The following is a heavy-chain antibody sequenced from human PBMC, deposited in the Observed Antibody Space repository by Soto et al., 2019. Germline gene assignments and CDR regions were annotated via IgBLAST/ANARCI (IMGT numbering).Heavy chain of an antibody. V-gene: IGHV1-2*04. CDR2: INPNSGGT. D-gene: IGHD2-21*01. J-gene: IGHJ3*02. CDR1: GYTFTGYY. Sequence: ASVKVSCKASGYTFTGYYMHWVRQAPGQGLEWMGWINPNSGGTNYAQKFQGWVTMTRDTSISTAYMELSRLRSDDTAVYYCARVQLGGDQEDAFDIGGQGTMVTVSS. CDR3: ARVQLGGDQEDAFDI.